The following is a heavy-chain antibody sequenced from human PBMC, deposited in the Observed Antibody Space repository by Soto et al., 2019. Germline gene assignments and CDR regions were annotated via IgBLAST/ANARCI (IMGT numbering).Heavy chain of an antibody. Sequence: QLQLQESGSGLVKPSQTLSLTCTVSGASMSSGVYSWSWIRQPPGKGLEWIGYMYDTGSTYYNPSLKPRVTISVDMSKTRFSLNLASVTAADTAVYYCARDRGSGSYYPTWGQGILVTVSS. CDR3: ARDRGSGSYYPT. CDR2: MYDTGST. J-gene: IGHJ5*02. D-gene: IGHD3-10*01. V-gene: IGHV4-30-2*01. CDR1: GASMSSGVYS.